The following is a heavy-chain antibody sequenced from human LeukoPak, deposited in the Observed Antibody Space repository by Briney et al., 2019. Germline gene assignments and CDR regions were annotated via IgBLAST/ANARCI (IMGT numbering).Heavy chain of an antibody. CDR1: GFTFSSYS. J-gene: IGHJ4*02. V-gene: IGHV3-21*04. CDR3: AKRLSTGHASFDH. D-gene: IGHD1-14*01. Sequence: GGSLRLSCAASGFTFSSYSMNWVRQAPGKGLEWVSSISSSSSYIYYADSVKGRFTISRDNAQNTVYLQMSGLRVDDTAVYYCAKRLSTGHASFDHWGQGTLVTVSS. CDR2: ISSSSSYI.